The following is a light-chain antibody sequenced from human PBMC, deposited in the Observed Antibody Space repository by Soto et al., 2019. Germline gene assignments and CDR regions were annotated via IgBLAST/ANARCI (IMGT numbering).Light chain of an antibody. CDR3: HQYDHWPQT. Sequence: EVVMTQSPATLSVSAGERATLSCGASQSVRSYLAWYQQKPGQAPRLLIHGASTRAPGIPARFSGSGSGTDFTLTISSLQSEDFAVYYCHQYDHWPQTFGQGTKVDI. J-gene: IGKJ1*01. CDR1: QSVRSY. CDR2: GAS. V-gene: IGKV3-15*01.